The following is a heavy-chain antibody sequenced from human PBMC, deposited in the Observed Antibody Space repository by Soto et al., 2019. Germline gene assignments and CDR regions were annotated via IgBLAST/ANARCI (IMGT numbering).Heavy chain of an antibody. CDR3: ARDLGGWTDY. J-gene: IGHJ4*02. CDR1: GYTFTRYA. V-gene: IGHV1-3*01. D-gene: IGHD6-19*01. CDR2: INAGNGNT. Sequence: QVQLVQSGAEVKKPGASVKVSCKASGYTFTRYAMHWVRQAPGQRLEWMGWINAGNGNTKYSQKFQGGVTITRDTSASTAYMELSSLRSEDTTVYYWARDLGGWTDYWGQGTLVTVSS.